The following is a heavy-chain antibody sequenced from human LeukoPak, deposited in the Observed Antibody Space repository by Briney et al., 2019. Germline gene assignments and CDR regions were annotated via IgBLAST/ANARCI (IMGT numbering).Heavy chain of an antibody. CDR3: ARGRFLEWLLFYMDV. Sequence: PGGSLRLSCAASGFTFSSYGMHWVRQAPGKGLEWVAVIWYDGSNKYYANSVKGRFTISRDNSKNTLYLQMNSLRAEDTAVYYCARGRFLEWLLFYMDVWGKGTTVTVSS. V-gene: IGHV3-33*01. CDR1: GFTFSSYG. J-gene: IGHJ6*03. D-gene: IGHD3-3*01. CDR2: IWYDGSNK.